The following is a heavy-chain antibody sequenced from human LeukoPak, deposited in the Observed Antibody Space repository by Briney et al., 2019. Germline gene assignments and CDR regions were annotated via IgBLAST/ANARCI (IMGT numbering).Heavy chain of an antibody. CDR1: GDSISSYY. D-gene: IGHD3-22*01. CDR2: LYYSRST. Sequence: SETLSLTCTVSGDSISSYYWSWIRQPPGKGLEWIAYLYYSRSTSYNPSLKSRVTISLDTSKNQFSLRLSSVTAADTAVYYCARIRQIGHAFDIWGQGTMVTVSS. V-gene: IGHV4-59*01. CDR3: ARIRQIGHAFDI. J-gene: IGHJ3*02.